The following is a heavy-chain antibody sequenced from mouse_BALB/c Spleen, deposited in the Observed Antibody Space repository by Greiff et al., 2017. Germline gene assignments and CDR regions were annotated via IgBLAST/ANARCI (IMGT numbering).Heavy chain of an antibody. Sequence: VQRVESGAELVKPGASVKLSCKASGYTFTSYYMYWVKQRPGQGLEWIGEINPSNGGTNFNEKFKSKATLTVDKSSSTAYMQLSSLTSEDSAVYYCTRKWEYAYWYFDVWGAGTTVTVSS. CDR2: INPSNGGT. D-gene: IGHD1-3*01. CDR1: GYTFTSYY. CDR3: TRKWEYAYWYFDV. V-gene: IGHV1S81*02. J-gene: IGHJ1*01.